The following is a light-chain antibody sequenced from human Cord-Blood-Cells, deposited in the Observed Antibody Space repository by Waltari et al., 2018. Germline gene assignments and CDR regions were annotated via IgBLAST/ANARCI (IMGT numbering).Light chain of an antibody. CDR2: AAS. CDR1: QSISSY. V-gene: IGKV1-39*01. Sequence: ASVXXXXXITCRASQSISSYLNWYQQKPGKAPKLLIYAASSLQSGVPSRFSGSGSGTDFTLTISSLQPEDFATYYCQQSYSTLTFGPGTKVDIK. J-gene: IGKJ3*01. CDR3: QQSYSTLT.